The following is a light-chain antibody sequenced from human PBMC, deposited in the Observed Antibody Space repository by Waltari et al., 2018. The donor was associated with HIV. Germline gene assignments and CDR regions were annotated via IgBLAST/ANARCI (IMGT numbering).Light chain of an antibody. J-gene: IGLJ2*01. CDR1: SSNIGNNY. Sequence: QSVLTQPPSVSAAPGQKVTISCSGSSSNIGNNYVSWYQQLPGTAPKLLIYENNKRPSGIPDRFSGSKSDTSATLGITGLQTGDEADYYCGTWDNSLSVGGVFGGGTKLTVL. CDR3: GTWDNSLSVGGV. CDR2: ENN. V-gene: IGLV1-51*02.